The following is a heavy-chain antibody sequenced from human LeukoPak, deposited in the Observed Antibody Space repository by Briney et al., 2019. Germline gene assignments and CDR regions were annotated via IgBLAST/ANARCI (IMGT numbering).Heavy chain of an antibody. Sequence: APVKVSCKASGYTFTYRYLHWVRQAPGQALEWMGWMNPNSGNTGYAQKFQGRVTITRNTSISTAYMELSSLRSEDTAVYYCAIMVRGVIDAFDIWGQGTMVTVSS. CDR2: MNPNSGNT. V-gene: IGHV1-8*03. D-gene: IGHD3-10*01. J-gene: IGHJ3*02. CDR1: GYTFTYRY. CDR3: AIMVRGVIDAFDI.